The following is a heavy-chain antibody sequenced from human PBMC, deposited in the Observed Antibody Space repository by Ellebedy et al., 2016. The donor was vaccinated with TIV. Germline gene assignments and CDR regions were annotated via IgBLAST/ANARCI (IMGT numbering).Heavy chain of an antibody. J-gene: IGHJ4*02. CDR3: ARDRGYDTFDY. CDR1: GFTFSSYS. V-gene: IGHV3-21*01. CDR2: ISTISS. Sequence: PGGSLRLSCAASGFTFSSYSLNWVRQAPGKGLEWVSSISTISSYADSVRGRFTISRDNAKNSLYLQMNSLRVEDTAVYYCARDRGYDTFDYWGQGILVTVSS. D-gene: IGHD5-12*01.